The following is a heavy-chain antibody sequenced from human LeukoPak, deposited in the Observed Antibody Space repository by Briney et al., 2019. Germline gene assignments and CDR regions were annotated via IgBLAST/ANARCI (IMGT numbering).Heavy chain of an antibody. D-gene: IGHD6-13*01. CDR3: AKDRASSSWSRDAFDI. CDR1: GGTFSNYA. V-gene: IGHV1-69*05. Sequence: GSSVKVSCKASGGTFSNYAISWVRQAPGQGLEWMGGIIPIFGTANYAQKFQGRVTITTDESTSTVCMEVSSVRFEDTAVYYCAKDRASSSWSRDAFDIWGQGTVVTVSS. CDR2: IIPIFGTA. J-gene: IGHJ3*02.